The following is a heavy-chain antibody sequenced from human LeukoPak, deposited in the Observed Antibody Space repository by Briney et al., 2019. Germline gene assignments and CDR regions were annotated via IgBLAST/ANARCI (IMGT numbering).Heavy chain of an antibody. J-gene: IGHJ4*02. V-gene: IGHV3-48*04. CDR2: ISSSSSTI. Sequence: GGSLRLSCAASGFTFSSYSMNWVRQAPGKGLEWVSYISSSSSTIYYADSVKGRFTISRDNAKNSLYPQMNSPRAEDTAVYYCARGFVVVTASLDYWGQGTLVTVSS. CDR3: ARGFVVVTASLDY. CDR1: GFTFSSYS. D-gene: IGHD2-21*02.